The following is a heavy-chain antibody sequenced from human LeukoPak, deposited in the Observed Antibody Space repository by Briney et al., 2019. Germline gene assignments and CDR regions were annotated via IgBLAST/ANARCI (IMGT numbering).Heavy chain of an antibody. J-gene: IGHJ5*02. CDR3: AREISSWYRTEGRFDP. CDR1: GFTFSNYW. CDR2: IKQDGSEK. D-gene: IGHD6-13*01. Sequence: GGSLRLSCVASGFTFSNYWMTWVRQAPGKGLEWVANIKQDGSEKYYVDSVRGRFTISRDNAKNSLYLQVISLRAEDTAVYYCAREISSWYRTEGRFDPWGQGTPITVSS. V-gene: IGHV3-7*01.